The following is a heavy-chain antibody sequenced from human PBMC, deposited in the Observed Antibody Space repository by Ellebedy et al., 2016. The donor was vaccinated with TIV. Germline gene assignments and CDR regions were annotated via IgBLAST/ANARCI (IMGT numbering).Heavy chain of an antibody. CDR1: GDSVSSNSGA. D-gene: IGHD4-11*01. V-gene: IGHV6-1*01. CDR3: ASDPPLCYSCADV. J-gene: IGHJ6*02. CDR2: TYYRSRWFN. Sequence: MPSETLSLTCVISGDSVSSNSGAWHWFRQSPSRGLEWLGRTYYRSRWFNDYAMSVKSRITINADTSTNQFSLQLNSVTSEDTAVYYCASDPPLCYSCADVWGQGTTVTVSS.